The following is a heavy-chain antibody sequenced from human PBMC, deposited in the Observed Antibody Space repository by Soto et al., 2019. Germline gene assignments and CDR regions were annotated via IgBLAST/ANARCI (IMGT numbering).Heavy chain of an antibody. CDR1: GYTFTSYA. V-gene: IGHV1-3*01. Sequence: VASVKVSCKASGYTFTSYAMHWVRQAPGQRLEWMGWINAGNGNTKYSQKFQGRVTITRDTSASTAYMELSSLRSEDTAVYYCARGLYSSGWSPHPYWGQGTLVTVSS. J-gene: IGHJ4*02. CDR3: ARGLYSSGWSPHPY. D-gene: IGHD6-19*01. CDR2: INAGNGNT.